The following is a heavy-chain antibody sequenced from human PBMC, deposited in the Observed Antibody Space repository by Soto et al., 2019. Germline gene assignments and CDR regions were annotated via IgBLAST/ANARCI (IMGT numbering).Heavy chain of an antibody. CDR2: IGPAADT. CDR3: ARGRNYQNFDY. D-gene: IGHD4-4*01. J-gene: IGHJ4*01. Sequence: PGGSLRLSCAASGFTFSDYDMHWVRQDTGKGLEWVSAIGPAADTYYPGSVKGRFTIFRENAKNSLYLQMNSLRAGDSAVYYCARGRNYQNFDYWGQGTLVTVSS. V-gene: IGHV3-13*01. CDR1: GFTFSDYD.